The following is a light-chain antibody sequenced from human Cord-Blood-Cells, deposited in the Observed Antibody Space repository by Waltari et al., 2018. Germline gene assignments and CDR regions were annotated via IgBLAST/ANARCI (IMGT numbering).Light chain of an antibody. J-gene: IGLJ1*01. CDR3: CSYAGSYV. V-gene: IGLV2-11*01. Sequence: QSALTQPRSVSGSPGQSVTISCTGTSSDVGGYNYVSWYQQHPGKAPKLRIYDVSKRPAGVPHRFSGSKSGNTASLTISGLQAEDEADYYCCSYAGSYVFGAGTKVTVL. CDR1: SSDVGGYNY. CDR2: DVS.